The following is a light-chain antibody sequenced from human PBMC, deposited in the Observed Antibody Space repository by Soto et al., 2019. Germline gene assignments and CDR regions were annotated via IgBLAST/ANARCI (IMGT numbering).Light chain of an antibody. CDR2: EVS. CDR3: SSYAGNNKYV. Sequence: QSALTQPPSASGSPGQSVTISCTGTSSDVGGYNYVSWYQQHAGKAPKLMIYEVSKRPSGVPDRISGSKSGNTASLTVSGLQAEDEADYYCSSYAGNNKYVFGTGTKVTVL. J-gene: IGLJ1*01. CDR1: SSDVGGYNY. V-gene: IGLV2-8*01.